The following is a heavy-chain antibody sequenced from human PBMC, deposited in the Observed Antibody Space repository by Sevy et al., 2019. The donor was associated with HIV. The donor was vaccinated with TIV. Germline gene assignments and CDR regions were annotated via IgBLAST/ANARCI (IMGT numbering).Heavy chain of an antibody. D-gene: IGHD3-10*01. CDR1: GGSISSSSYY. V-gene: IGHV4-39*01. J-gene: IGHJ5*02. CDR3: ARRVLGEELWFGAGWFDP. Sequence: SETLSLTCTVSGGSISSSSYYWGWIRQPPGKGLEWIGSIYYSGSTYYNPSLKSRVTISVDTSKNQFSLKLSSVTATETAVYYCARRVLGEELWFGAGWFDPWGQGTLVTVSS. CDR2: IYYSGST.